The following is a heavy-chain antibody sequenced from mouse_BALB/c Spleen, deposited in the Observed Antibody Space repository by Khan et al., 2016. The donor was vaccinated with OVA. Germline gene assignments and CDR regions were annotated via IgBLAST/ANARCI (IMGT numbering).Heavy chain of an antibody. CDR2: IDPFSGGT. J-gene: IGHJ3*01. CDR1: GYSFTSYY. V-gene: IGHV1S135*01. CDR3: TRQGYVAWFTY. D-gene: IGHD2-2*01. Sequence: EVQLQQSGPELMKPGASVKISCKASGYSFTSYYIHWVIQSHGKSPEWIGYIDPFSGGTTYNQKFKGKATLNADKSSSTAYLHLSNLTSEDSAVYYCTRQGYVAWFTYWGQGTLVTVSA.